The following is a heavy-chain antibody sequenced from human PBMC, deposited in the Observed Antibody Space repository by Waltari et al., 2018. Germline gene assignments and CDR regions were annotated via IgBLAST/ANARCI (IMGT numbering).Heavy chain of an antibody. Sequence: QVQLQQWGAGLLKPSETLSLTCAVYGGSFSGYYWSWIRQPPGKGLEWIGEINHSGSTNYNPSLKSRVTISVDTSKNQFSLKLSSVTAADTAVYYCARGLGSSWPSTRRSKYYFDYWGQGTLVTVSS. CDR1: GGSFSGYY. V-gene: IGHV4-34*01. J-gene: IGHJ4*02. D-gene: IGHD6-13*01. CDR2: INHSGST. CDR3: ARGLGSSWPSTRRSKYYFDY.